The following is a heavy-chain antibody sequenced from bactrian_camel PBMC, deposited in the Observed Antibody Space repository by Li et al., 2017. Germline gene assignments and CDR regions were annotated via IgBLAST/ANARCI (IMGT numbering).Heavy chain of an antibody. V-gene: IGHV3S40*01. CDR2: IATGSGNT. CDR1: GYTYNRNC. J-gene: IGHJ6*01. CDR3: AARGPYCYTKLSVRDFTY. Sequence: DVQLVESGGGSVQARGSLRLSCAASGYTYNRNCMAWFRQAPGKEREGVARIATGSGNTYYADSVKGRFTISQDNAKNTVYLQMNSLKPEDTAMYYCAARGPYCYTKLSVRDFTYWGQGTQVTVS. D-gene: IGHD2*01.